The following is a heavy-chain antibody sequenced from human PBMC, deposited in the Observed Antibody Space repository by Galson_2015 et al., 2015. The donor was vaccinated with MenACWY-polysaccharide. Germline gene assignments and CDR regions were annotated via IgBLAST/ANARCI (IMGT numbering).Heavy chain of an antibody. CDR2: MNPNSGNT. V-gene: IGHV1-8*01. D-gene: IGHD2-21*01. CDR3: ARVIARKYTFADS. Sequence: VKVSCKASGYKFTSYDINWVRQTTGQGLEWMGWMNPNSGNTGYAQKFQGRVTMTSNSAITTAYMELSGLRSEDTAVYYCARVIARKYTFADSWGQGTLVTVSS. J-gene: IGHJ4*02. CDR1: GYKFTSYD.